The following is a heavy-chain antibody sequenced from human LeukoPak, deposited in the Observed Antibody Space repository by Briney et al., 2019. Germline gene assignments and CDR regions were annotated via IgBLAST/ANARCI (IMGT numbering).Heavy chain of an antibody. Sequence: GGSLRLSCAASGFTFSSYAMHWVRQAPGKGLEWVAVISYDGSNKYYADSVKGRFTISRDNSKNTLYLQMNSLRAEDTAVYYCAREACPYRLCYYDSSGYSLNYYFDYWDQGTLVTVSS. CDR2: ISYDGSNK. CDR1: GFTFSSYA. CDR3: AREACPYRLCYYDSSGYSLNYYFDY. V-gene: IGHV3-30-3*01. D-gene: IGHD3-22*01. J-gene: IGHJ4*02.